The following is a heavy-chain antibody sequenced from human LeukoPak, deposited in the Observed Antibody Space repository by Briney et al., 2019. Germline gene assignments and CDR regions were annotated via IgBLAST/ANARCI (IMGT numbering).Heavy chain of an antibody. Sequence: ASVKVSCKASGYTFTSYYMHWVRQAPGQGLEWMGIINPSGGSTSYAQKFQGRVTMTRDTSTSTVYMELSSLRSEDTAVYYCARIVPAAREYNWFDPWGQGTQVTVSS. D-gene: IGHD2-2*01. CDR3: ARIVPAAREYNWFDP. V-gene: IGHV1-46*01. J-gene: IGHJ5*02. CDR2: INPSGGST. CDR1: GYTFTSYY.